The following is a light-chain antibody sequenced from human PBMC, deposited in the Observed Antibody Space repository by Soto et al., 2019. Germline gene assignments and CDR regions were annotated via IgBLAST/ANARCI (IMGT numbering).Light chain of an antibody. CDR3: SSYTSSSTLV. Sequence: QSALTQPASVSGSPGQSITISCTGTSSDVGGYNYVSWYQRHPGKAPKFMIYDVSNRPSGVSNRFSGSKSGNTASLTIFGLQAEDEADYYCSSYTSSSTLVFGTGTKVTVL. CDR2: DVS. CDR1: SSDVGGYNY. V-gene: IGLV2-14*01. J-gene: IGLJ1*01.